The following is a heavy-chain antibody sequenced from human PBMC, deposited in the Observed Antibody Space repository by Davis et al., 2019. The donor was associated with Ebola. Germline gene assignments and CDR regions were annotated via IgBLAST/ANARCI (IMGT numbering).Heavy chain of an antibody. Sequence: GGSLRLSCAASGFTVSSNYMSWVRQAPGKGLEWVSVIYSGGSTYYADSVKGRFTISRDNAKNSLYLQMNSLRDEDTAVYYCARRMAPWAFDIWGQGTMVTVSS. V-gene: IGHV3-53*01. CDR3: ARRMAPWAFDI. D-gene: IGHD5-24*01. CDR1: GFTVSSNY. J-gene: IGHJ3*02. CDR2: IYSGGST.